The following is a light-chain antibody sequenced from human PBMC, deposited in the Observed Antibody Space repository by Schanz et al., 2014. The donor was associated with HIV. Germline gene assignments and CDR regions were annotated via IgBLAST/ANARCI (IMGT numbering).Light chain of an antibody. Sequence: ENVLTQSPVTLSLSLGERATLSCRASQSISTCLAWYLQKPGQPPRLLIYDASKRATGIPARFSGSGSGTDFTLSISNLEPEDFGVYYCQHRSDWYTFGQGTKLEIK. V-gene: IGKV3-11*01. CDR2: DAS. CDR3: QHRSDWYT. J-gene: IGKJ2*01. CDR1: QSISTC.